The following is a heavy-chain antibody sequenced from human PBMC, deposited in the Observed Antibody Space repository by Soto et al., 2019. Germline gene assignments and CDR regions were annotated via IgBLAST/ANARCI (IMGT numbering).Heavy chain of an antibody. Sequence: PSETLSLTCTVSGGSISSGGYYWSWIRQHPGKGLEWIGYIYYSGSTYYNPSLKSRVTISVDTSKNQFSLKLSSVTAADTAVYYCARAQGTYYDILTGYSITYNWFDPWGQGTLVTGSS. CDR3: ARAQGTYYDILTGYSITYNWFDP. CDR2: IYYSGST. J-gene: IGHJ5*02. V-gene: IGHV4-31*03. CDR1: GGSISSGGYY. D-gene: IGHD3-9*01.